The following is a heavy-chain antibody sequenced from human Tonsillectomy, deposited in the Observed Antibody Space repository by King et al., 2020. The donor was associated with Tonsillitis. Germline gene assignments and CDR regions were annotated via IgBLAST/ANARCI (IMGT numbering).Heavy chain of an antibody. Sequence: VQLVESGGGVVQPGRSLRLSCAASGFTFRNYGIHWVRQAPGKGLEWVAGVSAHGITTIYADSVKGRFTISRDNSKDTVSLRMNSLRVEDTAVYYCAKLSGDRNDPFDIWGQGTLVTVSS. CDR3: AKLSGDRNDPFDI. CDR2: VSAHGITT. CDR1: GFTFRNYG. D-gene: IGHD1-1*01. J-gene: IGHJ4*02. V-gene: IGHV3-30*18.